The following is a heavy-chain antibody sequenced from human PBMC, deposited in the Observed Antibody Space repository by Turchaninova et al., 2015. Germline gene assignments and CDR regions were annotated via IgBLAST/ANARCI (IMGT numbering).Heavy chain of an antibody. CDR3: ARDLYWTGQFDY. Sequence: GVGLVVVGSFCGSSSAASGFTFSSNAMHGVRQVRCKGLEWVALISYDGSNKYYADSVKGRFTISRDNSKNTLYLQMNSLRAEDTAVYYCARDLYWTGQFDYWGQGTLVTVSS. CDR2: ISYDGSNK. D-gene: IGHD3/OR15-3a*01. J-gene: IGHJ4*02. CDR1: GFTFSSNA. V-gene: IGHV3-30-3*01.